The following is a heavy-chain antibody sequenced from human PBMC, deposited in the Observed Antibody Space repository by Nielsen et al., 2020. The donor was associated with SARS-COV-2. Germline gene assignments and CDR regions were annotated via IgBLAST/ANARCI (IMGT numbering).Heavy chain of an antibody. J-gene: IGHJ4*02. CDR2: IYYSGST. D-gene: IGHD5-18*01. CDR1: GGSISSYY. CDR3: ARVGGYSYGFDY. Sequence: SETLSLTCTVSGGSISSYYWSWIRQPPGKGLEWIGYIYYSGSTNYNPPLKSRVTISVDTSKNQFSLKLSSVTAADTAVYYCARVGGYSYGFDYWGQGTLVTVSS. V-gene: IGHV4-59*01.